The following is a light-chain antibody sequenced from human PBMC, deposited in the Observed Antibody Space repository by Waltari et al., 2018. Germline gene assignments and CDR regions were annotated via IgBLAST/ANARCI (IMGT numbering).Light chain of an antibody. Sequence: EIVLTQSPATLSLSPGERATLSCRASQSVRSYLAWYQQKPGQAPRLLIYDASNRATGIPARFSGHESGTDFTLTISSLEPEDFAVYYCQQRSNWPPITFGQGTRLEIK. J-gene: IGKJ5*01. CDR3: QQRSNWPPIT. CDR1: QSVRSY. V-gene: IGKV3-11*01. CDR2: DAS.